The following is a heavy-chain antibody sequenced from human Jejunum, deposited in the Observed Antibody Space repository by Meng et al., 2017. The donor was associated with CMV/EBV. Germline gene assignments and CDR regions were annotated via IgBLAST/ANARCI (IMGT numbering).Heavy chain of an antibody. V-gene: IGHV4-59*01. J-gene: IGHJ4*02. Sequence: CPVSGGAIGSYYWSWIRQPPGKGLEWIGYISYSGSTNYNPSLKSRVTISVDTSKNQFSLKLASVTAADTGVYYCARDRASGSEFDCWGQGTLVTVSS. CDR3: ARDRASGSEFDC. CDR1: GGAIGSYY. CDR2: ISYSGST. D-gene: IGHD1-26*01.